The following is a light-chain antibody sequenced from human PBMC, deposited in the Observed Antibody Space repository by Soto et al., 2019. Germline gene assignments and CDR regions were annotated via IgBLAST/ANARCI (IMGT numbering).Light chain of an antibody. CDR1: SEDIGAYDY. V-gene: IGLV2-14*01. CDR3: SSYRSSDTLEV. Sequence: QSALTQPASVSASPGQSIFISCTGTSEDIGAYDYVSWYQQHLGKAPKLILYAVNDRPSGVSSRFSGSKSGNTASLTISGVQHDDEADYYCSSYRSSDTLEVFGTGTKLTV. J-gene: IGLJ1*01. CDR2: AVN.